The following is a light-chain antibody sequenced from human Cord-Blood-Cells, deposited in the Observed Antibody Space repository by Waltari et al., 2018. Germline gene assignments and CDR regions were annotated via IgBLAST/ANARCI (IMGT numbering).Light chain of an antibody. J-gene: IGLJ2*01. CDR3: QAWDSSTVV. V-gene: IGLV3-1*01. CDR1: KMEDKS. CDR2: QDS. Sequence: SYELSQLPSYYVYPGQTASIPCFGAKMEDKSACWYQQKPCQSPVLVIYQDSKRPSGIPERFSGSNSGNTATLTISGTQAMDEADYYCQAWDSSTVVFGGGTKLTVL.